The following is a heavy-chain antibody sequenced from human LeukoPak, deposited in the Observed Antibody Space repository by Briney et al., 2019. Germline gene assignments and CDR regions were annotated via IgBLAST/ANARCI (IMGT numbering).Heavy chain of an antibody. D-gene: IGHD5-18*01. CDR1: GFTVGSSY. J-gene: IGHJ6*03. Sequence: GGSLRLSCAASGFTVGSSYMSWVRQAPGRGLEWVSVIYSGGSTYYADSVKGRFTISRDNSKNTLYLQMNSLRAEDTAVYYCASQRGYSYGYYYYYMDVWGKGTTVTVSS. CDR3: ASQRGYSYGYYYYYMDV. CDR2: IYSGGST. V-gene: IGHV3-53*01.